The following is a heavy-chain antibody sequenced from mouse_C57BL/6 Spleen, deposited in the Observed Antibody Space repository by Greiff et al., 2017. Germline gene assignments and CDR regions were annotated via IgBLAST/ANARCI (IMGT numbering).Heavy chain of an antibody. CDR1: GYSITSGYY. CDR2: ISYDGSN. Sequence: EVQLQESGPGLVKPSQSLSLTCSVTGYSITSGYYWNWIRQFPGNKLEWMGYISYDGSNNYNPSLKNRISITRDTSKNQFFLKLNSVTTEDTATYYCARVDDYERAMDYWGQGTSVTVSS. J-gene: IGHJ4*01. V-gene: IGHV3-6*01. CDR3: ARVDDYERAMDY. D-gene: IGHD2-4*01.